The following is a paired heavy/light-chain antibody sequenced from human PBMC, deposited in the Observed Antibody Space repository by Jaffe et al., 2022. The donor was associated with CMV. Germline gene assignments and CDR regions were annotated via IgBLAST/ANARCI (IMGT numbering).Heavy chain of an antibody. CDR2: IYYTGTT. CDR1: GGSISSSSHY. J-gene: IGHJ4*02. D-gene: IGHD3-10*02. CDR3: ARAISMFNWWTDY. V-gene: IGHV4-39*01. Sequence: QLQLQESGPGLVKPSETLSLMCTVSGGSISSSSHYWGWIRQPPGKGLEWIGSIYYTGTTYSNPSLKSRVTISEDTSKNQFSLKLTSVTAADTGIYYCARAISMFNWWTDYWGQGILVTVSS.
Light chain of an antibody. V-gene: IGLV6-57*04. CDR1: SGSIVSNF. CDR3: QSYDSSSQV. Sequence: NFMLTQPHSVSESPGKTVTISCTRNSGSIVSNFVQWYQQRPGSAPTTVIYEDSRRPSGVPDRFSGSIDSSSNSASLTISGLKTEDEADYYCQSYDSSSQVFGGGTKLTVL. J-gene: IGLJ2*01. CDR2: EDS.